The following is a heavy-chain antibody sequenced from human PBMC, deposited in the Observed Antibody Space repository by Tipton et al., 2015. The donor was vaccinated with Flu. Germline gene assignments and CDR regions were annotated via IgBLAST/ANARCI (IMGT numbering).Heavy chain of an antibody. Sequence: LRLSCAVYGGSFSGYYWSWIRQPPGKGLEWIGEINHSGSTNYNPSLKSRVTISVDTSKNQFSLKLSSVTAADTAVYYCARTGTTFLYNWFDPWGQGTLVTVSS. V-gene: IGHV4-34*01. CDR3: ARTGTTFLYNWFDP. J-gene: IGHJ5*02. CDR1: GGSFSGYY. D-gene: IGHD1-1*01. CDR2: INHSGST.